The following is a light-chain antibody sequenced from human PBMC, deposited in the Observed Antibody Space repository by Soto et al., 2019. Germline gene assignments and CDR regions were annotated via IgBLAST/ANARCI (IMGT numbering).Light chain of an antibody. CDR2: LGS. J-gene: IGKJ5*01. Sequence: DIVMTQSPLSLPVTPGEPSSISCMSSQSLLHSNGYNYLDWYLQKPAQSPQLLIYLGSNRASGVPDRFSGSGSGTDFTLKISRVEAEDVGVYYCMQALQSPTFGRGTRLEIK. V-gene: IGKV2-28*01. CDR1: QSLLHSNGYNY. CDR3: MQALQSPT.